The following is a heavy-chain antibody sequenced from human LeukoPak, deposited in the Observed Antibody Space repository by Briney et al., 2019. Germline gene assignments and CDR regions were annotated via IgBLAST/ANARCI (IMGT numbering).Heavy chain of an antibody. CDR1: GYTFTSYG. V-gene: IGHV1-18*01. Sequence: ASVKVSCKASGYTFTSYGISWVRQAPGQGLEWMGWISAYNGNTNYAQKLQGRVTMTTDTSTSTAYMELRSLRSDDTAVYYCARHDCSSTSCYSPTDLNWFDPWGQGTLVTVSS. CDR2: ISAYNGNT. J-gene: IGHJ5*02. D-gene: IGHD2-2*01. CDR3: ARHDCSSTSCYSPTDLNWFDP.